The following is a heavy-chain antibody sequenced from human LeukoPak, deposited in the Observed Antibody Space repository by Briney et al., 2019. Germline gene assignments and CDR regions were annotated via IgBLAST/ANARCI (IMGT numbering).Heavy chain of an antibody. J-gene: IGHJ4*02. D-gene: IGHD4-17*01. V-gene: IGHV3-23*01. Sequence: GGSLRLSCVASEFTFSSYAMTWVRQAPGKGLEWVSAISGSGGSTYYADSVKGRFTISRDNSKNTLYLQMNSLRAEDTAVYYCAKDPRLTMTTVTIGFDYWGQGTLVTVSS. CDR1: EFTFSSYA. CDR3: AKDPRLTMTTVTIGFDY. CDR2: ISGSGGST.